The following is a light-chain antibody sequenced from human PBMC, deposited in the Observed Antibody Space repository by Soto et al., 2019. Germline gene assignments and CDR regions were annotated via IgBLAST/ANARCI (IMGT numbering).Light chain of an antibody. V-gene: IGKV1-5*03. J-gene: IGKJ2*01. CDR1: QSISRW. CDR3: QQYNDSFPYT. Sequence: DIQMTQSPSTLSASVGDRVTITCRASQSISRWLAWYQQKPGTVPKLLIYEASTLESGVPSRFSGSRSGTEFTLTASSLQPDDFATYYCQQYNDSFPYTFGQGTKLEIK. CDR2: EAS.